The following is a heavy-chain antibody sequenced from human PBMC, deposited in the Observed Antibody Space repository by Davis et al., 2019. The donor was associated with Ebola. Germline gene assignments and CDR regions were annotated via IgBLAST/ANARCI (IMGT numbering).Heavy chain of an antibody. CDR3: ARGGTMIVVVPPDY. Sequence: PGGSLRLSCAASGFTFSSYEMNWVRQAPGKGLEWVSYISSSGSTIYYADSVKGRFTISRDNAKNSLYLQMNSLRAEDTAVYYCARGGTMIVVVPPDYWGQGTLVTVSS. V-gene: IGHV3-48*03. J-gene: IGHJ4*02. CDR1: GFTFSSYE. CDR2: ISSSGSTI. D-gene: IGHD3-22*01.